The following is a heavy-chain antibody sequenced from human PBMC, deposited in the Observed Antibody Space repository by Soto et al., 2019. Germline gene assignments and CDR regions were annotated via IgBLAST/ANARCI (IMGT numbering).Heavy chain of an antibody. V-gene: IGHV2-5*02. D-gene: IGHD1-26*01. Sequence: QITLKESGPTLVKPTQTLTLTCTFSGFSLSTSGVAVAWIRQPPGEALECLALIYWDDSERYSPSLKSRLTITNDTSKNQVVLTMSNMDPVDTATYYCAHRGDNGKLDYWGPGALVTVSS. J-gene: IGHJ4*02. CDR3: AHRGDNGKLDY. CDR2: IYWDDSE. CDR1: GFSLSTSGVA.